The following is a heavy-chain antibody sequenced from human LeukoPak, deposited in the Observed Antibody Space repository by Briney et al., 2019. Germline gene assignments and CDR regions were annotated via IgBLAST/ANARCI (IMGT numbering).Heavy chain of an antibody. J-gene: IGHJ6*02. Sequence: PGGSLRLSCAASGFTFSSYAMSWVRQAPGKGLEWVSAISGSGGSTYYADSVKGRFTISRDNSKNTLYLQMNSLRAEDTAVYYCAKDSHVLRYFGRPNYYYYYGMDVWGQGTTVTVSS. V-gene: IGHV3-23*01. CDR3: AKDSHVLRYFGRPNYYYYYGMDV. CDR2: ISGSGGST. CDR1: GFTFSSYA. D-gene: IGHD3-9*01.